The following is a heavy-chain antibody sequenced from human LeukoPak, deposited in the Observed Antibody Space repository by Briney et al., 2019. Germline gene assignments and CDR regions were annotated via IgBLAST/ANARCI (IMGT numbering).Heavy chain of an antibody. Sequence: GGSLRLSCAASGFSFSSYDMDWVREAPGKGLEWVAVISYDGSNKFYADSVRGRFTISRDNSKNTLYLQMNSLRAEDTAVYYCARGFAPGELSYFDYWGQGTLVTVSS. CDR3: ARGFAPGELSYFDY. V-gene: IGHV3-30*04. J-gene: IGHJ4*02. CDR1: GFSFSSYD. D-gene: IGHD3-16*02. CDR2: ISYDGSNK.